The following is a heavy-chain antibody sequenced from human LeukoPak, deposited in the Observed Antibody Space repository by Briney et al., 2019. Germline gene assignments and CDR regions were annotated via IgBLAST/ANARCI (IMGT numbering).Heavy chain of an antibody. Sequence: KFQGRVTITRDTSASTAYMELSSLRSEDTAVYYCARGAEDTAMAGAFDIWGQGTMVTVSS. V-gene: IGHV1-3*01. CDR3: ARGAEDTAMAGAFDI. J-gene: IGHJ3*02. D-gene: IGHD5-18*01.